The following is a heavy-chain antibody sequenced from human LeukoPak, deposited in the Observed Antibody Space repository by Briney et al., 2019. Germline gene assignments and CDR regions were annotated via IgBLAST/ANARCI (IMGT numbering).Heavy chain of an antibody. CDR1: GGSISSSNW. D-gene: IGHD3-10*01. Sequence: SGTLSLTCAVSGGSISSSNWWSWVRQPPGKGLEWIGYIYYSGSTNYNPSLKSRVTISVDTSKNQFSLKLSSVTAADTAVYYCARAGSGIVAPYYYYGMDVWGQGTTVTVSS. CDR3: ARAGSGIVAPYYYYGMDV. CDR2: IYYSGST. J-gene: IGHJ6*02. V-gene: IGHV4-4*02.